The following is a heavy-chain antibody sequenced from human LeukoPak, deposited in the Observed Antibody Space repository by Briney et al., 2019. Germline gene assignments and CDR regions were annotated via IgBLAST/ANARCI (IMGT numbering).Heavy chain of an antibody. J-gene: IGHJ3*02. CDR2: VRDNGEN. Sequence: PSETLSLTCTVSGGSINAYYWSWIRQPPGKGLEWIAYVRDNGENNYNPSLKSRVAISVDTANNQISLRLNFVTTADTAIYYCARQPANTAAFDIWGLGTMVTVSS. V-gene: IGHV4-59*08. CDR1: GGSINAYY. CDR3: ARQPANTAAFDI. D-gene: IGHD5-18*01.